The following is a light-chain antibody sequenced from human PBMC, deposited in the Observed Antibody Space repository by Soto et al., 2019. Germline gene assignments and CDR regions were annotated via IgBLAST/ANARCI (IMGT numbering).Light chain of an antibody. Sequence: QSVLTQPPSASGSPGQSVTISCTGAGSVSWYQQQPGRAPKLIIYEVTKRPSGVPDRFSGSKSGSTASLTVSGLQDEDEADYYCYSYGGGNNFVFGGGTKLTVL. J-gene: IGLJ2*01. CDR2: EVT. CDR3: YSYGGGNNFV. V-gene: IGLV2-8*01. CDR1: GS.